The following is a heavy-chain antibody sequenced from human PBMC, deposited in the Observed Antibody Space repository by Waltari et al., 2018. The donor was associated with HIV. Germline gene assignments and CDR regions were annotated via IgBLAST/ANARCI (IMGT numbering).Heavy chain of an antibody. Sequence: GLVKPSETLSLTCTVSGGSVSSGSYYWSWIRQPPGKGLEWIGYIYYSGSTNYNPSLKSRVTISVDTSKNQFSLKLSSVTAADTAVYYCASSGPGSYRYYYGMDVWGQGTTVTVSS. V-gene: IGHV4-61*01. J-gene: IGHJ6*02. CDR3: ASSGPGSYRYYYGMDV. CDR2: IYYSGST. CDR1: GGSVSSGSYY. D-gene: IGHD3-10*01.